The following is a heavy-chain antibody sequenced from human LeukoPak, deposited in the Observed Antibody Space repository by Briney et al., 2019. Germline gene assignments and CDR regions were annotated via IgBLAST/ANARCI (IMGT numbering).Heavy chain of an antibody. J-gene: IGHJ2*01. Sequence: TGGSLRLSCAASGFTVSSNYMSWVRQAPGKVLEWVSVIYSGGSTYYTDSMKGRFTISRDNSKNTLYLQMNGLRAEDTAVYYCASQTGLANWCFDLWGRGTLVTVSS. CDR3: ASQTGLANWCFDL. CDR2: IYSGGST. D-gene: IGHD1-14*01. CDR1: GFTVSSNY. V-gene: IGHV3-66*04.